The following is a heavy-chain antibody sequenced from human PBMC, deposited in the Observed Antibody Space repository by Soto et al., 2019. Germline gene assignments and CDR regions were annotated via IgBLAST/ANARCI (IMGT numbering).Heavy chain of an antibody. CDR2: IIPIFGTA. D-gene: IGHD2-2*02. J-gene: IGHJ6*02. V-gene: IGHV1-69*01. CDR1: GGTFSSYA. CDR3: ARAQAYCSSTSCYTVRGDYGMDV. Sequence: QVQLVQSGAEVKKPGSSVKVSCKASGGTFSSYAISWVRQAPGQGLEWMGGIIPIFGTANYAQKFQGRVTITADESTSKAYMELSSLRSEDTAVYYCARAQAYCSSTSCYTVRGDYGMDVWGQGTTVTVSS.